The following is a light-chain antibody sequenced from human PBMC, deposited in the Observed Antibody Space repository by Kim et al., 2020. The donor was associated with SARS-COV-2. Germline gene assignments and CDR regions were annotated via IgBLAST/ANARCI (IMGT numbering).Light chain of an antibody. CDR2: GAS. CDR1: HIMSSY. Sequence: VSAGDSPIPSCSCRHIMSSYLAWYQQKPGQAPRLLIYGASTRATGIPARFSGSGSGTEFTLTISSLQSEDFAVYYCQQYNDWPWTFGHGTKVEIK. CDR3: QQYNDWPWT. J-gene: IGKJ1*01. V-gene: IGKV3-15*01.